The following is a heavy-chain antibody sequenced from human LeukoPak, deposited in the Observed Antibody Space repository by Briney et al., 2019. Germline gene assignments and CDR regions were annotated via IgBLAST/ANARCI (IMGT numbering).Heavy chain of an antibody. J-gene: IGHJ4*02. CDR3: ASRPPNSGSYYGPSGLDY. CDR2: INHSGTT. V-gene: IGHV4-34*01. CDR1: GGSFSDYH. Sequence: SETLSLTCAVSGGSFSDYHWSWIRQPPGKGLEWIGEINHSGTTKYNPSVKSGVTISVDTSKNQFSLKLGSVTAADTSVYYCASRPPNSGSYYGPSGLDYWGQGTLVTVSS. D-gene: IGHD1-26*01.